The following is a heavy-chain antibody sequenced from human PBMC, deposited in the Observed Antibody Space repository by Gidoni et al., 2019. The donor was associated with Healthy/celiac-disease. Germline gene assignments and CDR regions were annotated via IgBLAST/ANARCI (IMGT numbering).Heavy chain of an antibody. Sequence: TNYNPSLKSRVTISVDTAKNQFSLKLSSVTAADTAVYYCAGRGPRMAGTTPTTGWFDPWGQGTLVTVSS. V-gene: IGHV4-34*01. CDR3: AGRGPRMAGTTPTTGWFDP. D-gene: IGHD1-7*01. CDR2: T. J-gene: IGHJ5*02.